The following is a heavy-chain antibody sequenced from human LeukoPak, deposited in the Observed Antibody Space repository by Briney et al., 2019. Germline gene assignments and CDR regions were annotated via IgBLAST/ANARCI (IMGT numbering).Heavy chain of an antibody. CDR3: ARDLRENWFDP. CDR1: GYTFTGDY. Sequence: SVKVSCKASGYTFTGDYMHWVRQAPGQGREWMGSIIPILVIANYAQKFQGRVTITADKSTSTAYMELSSLRSEDTAVYYCARDLRENWFDPWGQGTLVTVSS. V-gene: IGHV1-69*04. CDR2: IIPILVIA. J-gene: IGHJ5*02.